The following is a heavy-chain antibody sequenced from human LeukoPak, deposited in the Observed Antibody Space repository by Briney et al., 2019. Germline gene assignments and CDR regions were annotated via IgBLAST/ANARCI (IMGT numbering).Heavy chain of an antibody. V-gene: IGHV3-21*01. J-gene: IGHJ6*03. CDR3: ASLSHINYYYYYYMDV. Sequence: GGSLRLSCAASGFTFSSYSMNCVRQSPGKGLEGVSSISSSNSYIYYAGSVKGRFTISRDNAKNSLYLQMNRMRAEDTAVYYCASLSHINYYYYYYMDVWGKGTTVTVSS. CDR2: ISSSNSYI. CDR1: GFTFSSYS.